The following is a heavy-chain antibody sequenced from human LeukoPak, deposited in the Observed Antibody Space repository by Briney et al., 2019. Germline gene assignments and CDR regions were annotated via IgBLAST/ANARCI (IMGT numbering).Heavy chain of an antibody. J-gene: IGHJ5*02. CDR1: GYTFTSYG. Sequence: ASVKVSCKASGYTFTSYGISWVRQAPGQGLEWMGWISAYNGNTNYAQKLQGRVTMTTDTSTSTAYMELRSLRSDGTAVYYCARDSRITIFGVVIGGNWFDPWGQGTLVTVSS. CDR3: ARDSRITIFGVVIGGNWFDP. V-gene: IGHV1-18*01. D-gene: IGHD3-3*01. CDR2: ISAYNGNT.